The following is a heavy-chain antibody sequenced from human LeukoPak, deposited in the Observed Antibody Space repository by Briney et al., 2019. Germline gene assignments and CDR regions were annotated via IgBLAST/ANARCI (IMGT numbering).Heavy chain of an antibody. CDR3: AKAPVTSCRGAFCYPFDS. CDR1: GFTFNTYA. J-gene: IGHJ4*02. CDR2: TSSSDAGK. V-gene: IGHV3-23*01. Sequence: PGGSLRLSCAASGFTFNTYAMSWVRRSPGKGLEWVSATSSSDAGKYYADSVRGRFTISRDNSRNTVYLQMNSLRAEDAAIYYCAKAPVTSCRGAFCYPFDSWGQGTRVTVSS. D-gene: IGHD2-15*01.